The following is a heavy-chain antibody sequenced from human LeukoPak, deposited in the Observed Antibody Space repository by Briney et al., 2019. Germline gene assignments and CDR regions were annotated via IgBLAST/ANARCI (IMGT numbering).Heavy chain of an antibody. D-gene: IGHD2-15*01. J-gene: IGHJ5*02. CDR3: ARSHCSGGSCYEFDP. V-gene: IGHV3-49*04. CDR1: GFTFGDYA. Sequence: PGGSLRLSCTASGFTFGDYAMSWVRQAPGKGLEWVGFIRSKAYGGTTEYAASVKGRFTISRDNSKNTLYLQMNSLRAEDTAVYYCARSHCSGGSCYEFDPWGQGTLVTVSS. CDR2: IRSKAYGGTT.